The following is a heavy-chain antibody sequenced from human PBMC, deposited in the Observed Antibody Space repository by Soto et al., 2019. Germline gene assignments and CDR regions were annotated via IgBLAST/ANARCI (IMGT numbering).Heavy chain of an antibody. CDR3: AMDGLCALDY. D-gene: IGHD2-21*01. J-gene: IGHJ4*02. V-gene: IGHV3-23*01. CDR1: GFTFSDSG. CDR2: ISGSGGST. Sequence: EVQLSESGGGLVQPGGSLRLSCAVSGFTFSDSGMSWVRQPPGKGLQWVSGISGSGGSTNYADSVKGRFTISRDNSKRTLNLQMNSLRAAVTAVYYCAMDGLCALDYWGQGPLVSVAS.